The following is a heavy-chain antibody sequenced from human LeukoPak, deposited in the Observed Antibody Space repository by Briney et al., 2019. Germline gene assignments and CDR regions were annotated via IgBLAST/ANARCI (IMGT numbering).Heavy chain of an antibody. CDR1: GGSISSSSYY. V-gene: IGHV4-39*07. CDR3: ARDWIYSYDY. D-gene: IGHD5-18*01. Sequence: SETLSLTCTVSGGSISSSSYYWGWIRQPPGKGLEWIGNIYYSGSTYYNPSLKSRVTTSVDTSKNQFSLKLTSVTAADTAVYYCARDWIYSYDYWGQGTLVTVSS. CDR2: IYYSGST. J-gene: IGHJ4*02.